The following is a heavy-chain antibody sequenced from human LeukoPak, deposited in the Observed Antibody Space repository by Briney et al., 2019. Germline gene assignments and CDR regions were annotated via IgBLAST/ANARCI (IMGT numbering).Heavy chain of an antibody. V-gene: IGHV4-34*01. CDR1: GGSFSGYY. CDR3: ARGRSRSGMVQGVTYYYYYYMDV. J-gene: IGHJ6*03. Sequence: PSETLSLTCAVYGGSFSGYYWSWIRQPPGKGLEWIGEINHSGSTNYNPSLKSRVTISVDTSKNQFSLKLSSVTAADTAVYYCARGRSRSGMVQGVTYYYYYYMDVWGKGTTVTVS. CDR2: INHSGST. D-gene: IGHD3-10*01.